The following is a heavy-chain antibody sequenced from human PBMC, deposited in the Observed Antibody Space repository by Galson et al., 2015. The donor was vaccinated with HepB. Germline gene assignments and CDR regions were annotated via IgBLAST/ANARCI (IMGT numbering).Heavy chain of an antibody. CDR1: GGSFSGYY. V-gene: IGHV4-34*01. Sequence: SETLSLTCAVYGGSFSGYYWSWIRQPPGKGLEWIGEINHSGSTNYNPSLKSRVTISVDTSKNQFSLKLSSVTAADTAVYYCARAYSSGWYHYYFDYWGQGTLVTVSS. D-gene: IGHD6-19*01. J-gene: IGHJ4*02. CDR2: INHSGST. CDR3: ARAYSSGWYHYYFDY.